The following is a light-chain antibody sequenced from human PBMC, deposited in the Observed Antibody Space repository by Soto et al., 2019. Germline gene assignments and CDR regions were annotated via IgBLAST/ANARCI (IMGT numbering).Light chain of an antibody. CDR2: DSS. J-gene: IGKJ3*01. Sequence: DIQMTQSPSSLSASIGDRVSFTCQASQDISKFLNWYQHIPGQAPSLLIYDSSKSHFGVPSRFSGRGSGTDFTFTISSLQPEDNATYYCQQYANRPYTFGPGTKVDNK. V-gene: IGKV1-33*01. CDR1: QDISKF. CDR3: QQYANRPYT.